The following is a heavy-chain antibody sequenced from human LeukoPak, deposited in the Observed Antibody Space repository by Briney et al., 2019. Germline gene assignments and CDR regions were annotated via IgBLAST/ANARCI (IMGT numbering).Heavy chain of an antibody. V-gene: IGHV3-72*01. CDR3: TRDRGAYNLYDY. CDR1: GFTLSDYY. CDR2: TRNKANSYIT. D-gene: IGHD1-1*01. Sequence: GGSLRLSCATSGFTLSDYYMNWVRQAPGKGLEWVGRTRNKANSYITDYAASVKGRFTISRDDSKAIAYLQMNSLKTEDTAVYHCTRDRGAYNLYDYWGQGTLVTVSS. J-gene: IGHJ4*02.